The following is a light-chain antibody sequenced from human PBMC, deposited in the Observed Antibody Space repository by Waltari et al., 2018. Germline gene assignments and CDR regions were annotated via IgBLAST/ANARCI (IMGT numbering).Light chain of an antibody. V-gene: IGKV3-15*01. J-gene: IGKJ4*01. CDR2: GAS. CDR1: ESVSGS. CDR3: QQYSKWPPLT. Sequence: EIVMTQSPATLSVSPGERATLSCRASESVSGSLAWYQQRPGQAPRHLIYGASTRATGTPARFSGSGSGTEFTLTISSLQSEDFAVYYCQQYSKWPPLTFGGGTKVEIK.